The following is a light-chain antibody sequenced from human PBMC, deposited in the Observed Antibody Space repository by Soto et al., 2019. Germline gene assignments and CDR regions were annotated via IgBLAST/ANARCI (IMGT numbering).Light chain of an antibody. CDR3: SSYTVTSVTLYV. CDR2: EVS. V-gene: IGLV2-14*01. J-gene: IGLJ1*01. CDR1: SSDIGTYNY. Sequence: QSVLTQPASVSGSAGQSITISCTGTSSDIGTYNYVSWYQQHPGKAPKVMIYEVSNRPSGVSNRFSGSKSGNTASLTISGLQAEDEADYYCSSYTVTSVTLYVFGTGTKVTVL.